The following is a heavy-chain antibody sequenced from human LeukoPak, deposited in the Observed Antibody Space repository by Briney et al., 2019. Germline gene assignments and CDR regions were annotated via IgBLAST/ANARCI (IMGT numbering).Heavy chain of an antibody. CDR1: GFTFSSNA. CDR2: ITGSGGST. D-gene: IGHD3-22*01. V-gene: IGHV3-23*01. Sequence: PGGSLRLSCAASGFTFSSNAMSWVRQAPGKGLEWVSAITGSGGSTYYADSVKGRFTISRDSSKKALYMQMNSLRAEDTAVYYCAKSFYYDSSGYYPLYYFDYWGQGTLVTVSS. J-gene: IGHJ4*02. CDR3: AKSFYYDSSGYYPLYYFDY.